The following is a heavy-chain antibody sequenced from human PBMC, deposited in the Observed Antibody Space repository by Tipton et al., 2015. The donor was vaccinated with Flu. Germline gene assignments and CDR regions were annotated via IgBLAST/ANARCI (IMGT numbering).Heavy chain of an antibody. CDR1: GGSISSSSYY. Sequence: TLSLTCTVSGGSISSSSYYWGWIRQPPGKGPEWIGNIYYSGSTYSNPSLRSRVTISVDTSKNQFSLKLRSVTAADTAVYYCARDACVTSWSSECGMDVWGQGTTVTV. D-gene: IGHD2-2*01. CDR3: ARDACVTSWSSECGMDV. V-gene: IGHV4-39*07. J-gene: IGHJ6*02. CDR2: IYYSGST.